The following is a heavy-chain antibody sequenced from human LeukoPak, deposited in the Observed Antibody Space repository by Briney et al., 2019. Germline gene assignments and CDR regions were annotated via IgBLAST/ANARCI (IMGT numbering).Heavy chain of an antibody. CDR1: GFTFINYY. J-gene: IGHJ4*02. Sequence: ASVEVSCKASGFTFINYYMHWVRQAPGQGLEWLGIINLSGGSTHYPQKFQDRVTMTRDTSTSTVYMELSSLRPEDTAVYYCARDLDYGEKSEDYWGQGTLVTVSS. CDR3: ARDLDYGEKSEDY. D-gene: IGHD4/OR15-4a*01. V-gene: IGHV1-46*01. CDR2: INLSGGST.